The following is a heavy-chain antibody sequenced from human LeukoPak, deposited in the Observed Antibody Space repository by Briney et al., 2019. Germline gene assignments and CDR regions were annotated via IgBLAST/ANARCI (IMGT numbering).Heavy chain of an antibody. CDR3: AKGSGWYADY. CDR2: ISYDGSTE. Sequence: GGSLRLSCAASGFTFSSYGMHWVRQAPGKGLEWVARISYDGSTEYYGDSVRGRFTISRDNSKSTMFLQMNSLSDEDTAVYYCAKGSGWYADYWGQGTLVTVSS. CDR1: GFTFSSYG. V-gene: IGHV3-30*18. D-gene: IGHD6-13*01. J-gene: IGHJ4*02.